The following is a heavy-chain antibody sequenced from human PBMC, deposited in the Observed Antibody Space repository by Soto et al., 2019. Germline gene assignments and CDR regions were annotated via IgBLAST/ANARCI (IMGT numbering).Heavy chain of an antibody. CDR3: ARGGGGGLFEH. D-gene: IGHD2-21*01. CDR2: ISPKSTYR. CDR1: GFPFSDYY. J-gene: IGHJ4*02. Sequence: GGSLRLSCATTGFPFSDYYMSWIRQAPGKGLEWLSHISPKSTYRNYADSVKGRFTISRDNTKSSLFLQMNSLGVEDTAVYYCARGGGGGLFEHWGQGVLVTVSS. V-gene: IGHV3-11*06.